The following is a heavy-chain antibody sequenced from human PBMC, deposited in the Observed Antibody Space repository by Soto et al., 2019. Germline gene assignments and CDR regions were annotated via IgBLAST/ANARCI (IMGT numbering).Heavy chain of an antibody. Sequence: GASVNVSCKSSGYTFTSYCTSWGRQAPGQGLEWMGWISAYNGNTNYAQKLQGRVTMTTDTSTSTAYMELRSLRSDDTAVYYCARDGYCSSTSCYWDWFDPWGQGTLVTVSS. CDR1: GYTFTSYC. V-gene: IGHV1-18*01. CDR2: ISAYNGNT. D-gene: IGHD2-2*03. J-gene: IGHJ5*02. CDR3: ARDGYCSSTSCYWDWFDP.